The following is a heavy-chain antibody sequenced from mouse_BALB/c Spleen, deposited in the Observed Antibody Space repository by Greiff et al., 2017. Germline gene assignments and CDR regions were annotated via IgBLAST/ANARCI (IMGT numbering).Heavy chain of an antibody. Sequence: EVQVVESGGGLVQPGGSLRLSCATSGFTFTDYYMSWVRQPPGKALEWLGFIRNKANGYTTEYSASVKGRFTISRDNSQSILYLQMNTLRAEDSATYYCARDMIPAYWGQGTLVTVSA. J-gene: IGHJ3*01. CDR2: IRNKANGYTT. CDR1: GFTFTDYY. V-gene: IGHV7-3*02. CDR3: ARDMIPAY.